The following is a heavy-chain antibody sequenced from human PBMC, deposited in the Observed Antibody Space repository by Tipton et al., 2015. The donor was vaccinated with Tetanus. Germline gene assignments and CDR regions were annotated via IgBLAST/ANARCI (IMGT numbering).Heavy chain of an antibody. J-gene: IGHJ2*01. D-gene: IGHD1-26*01. CDR3: GRHGGSYIAYWCFDL. CDR1: GDSLSNGDYY. V-gene: IGHV4-30-4*01. Sequence: TLSLTCTVSGDSLSNGDYYWSWIRQPPGKGLESIGYIYYSGSTYYNPSLKSRVTISVDTSKNQFSLRLSSVTAADTAVYYCGRHGGSYIAYWCFDLWGRGSLVTVSS. CDR2: IYYSGST.